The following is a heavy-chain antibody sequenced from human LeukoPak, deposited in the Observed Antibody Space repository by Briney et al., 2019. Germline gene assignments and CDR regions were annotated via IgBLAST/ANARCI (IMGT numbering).Heavy chain of an antibody. CDR3: ARTTGAFVVVPAAIFD. D-gene: IGHD2-2*02. CDR2: ISYDGSNK. J-gene: IGHJ4*02. V-gene: IGHV3-30-3*01. CDR1: GFTFSSYA. Sequence: GGSLRLSCAASGFTFSSYAMHWVRQAPGKGLEWMAVISYDGSNKYYADSVKGRFTISRDNSKNTLYLQMNSLRAEDTAVYYCARTTGAFVVVPAAIFDWGQGTLVTVSS.